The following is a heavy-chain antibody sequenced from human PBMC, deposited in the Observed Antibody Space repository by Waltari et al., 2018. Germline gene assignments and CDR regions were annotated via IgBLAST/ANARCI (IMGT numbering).Heavy chain of an antibody. D-gene: IGHD6-13*01. J-gene: IGHJ4*02. Sequence: EVQLVESGGGLVQPGGSLRLSCAASGFTFSSYEMNWVRQAPGKGLEWVSYISSSGSTIYYADSVKGRFTISRDNAKNSLYLQMNSLRAEDTAVYYCARVQGIAAAGKYYFDYWGQGTLVTVSS. CDR1: GFTFSSYE. V-gene: IGHV3-48*03. CDR2: ISSSGSTI. CDR3: ARVQGIAAAGKYYFDY.